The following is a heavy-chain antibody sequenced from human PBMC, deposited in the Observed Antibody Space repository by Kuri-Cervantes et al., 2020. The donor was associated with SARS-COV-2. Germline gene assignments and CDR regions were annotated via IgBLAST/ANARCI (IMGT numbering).Heavy chain of an antibody. Sequence: GALSLSCAAPGFTFSSYAMHWVRQAPGKGLEWVAVISYDGSNKYYADSVKGRVTISRDNSKNTLYLQMNSLRAEDTAVYYCARDQDDYSNYHAFVIWGQGTMVTVSS. J-gene: IGHJ3*02. CDR1: GFTFSSYA. D-gene: IGHD4-11*01. CDR2: ISYDGSNK. CDR3: ARDQDDYSNYHAFVI. V-gene: IGHV3-30*04.